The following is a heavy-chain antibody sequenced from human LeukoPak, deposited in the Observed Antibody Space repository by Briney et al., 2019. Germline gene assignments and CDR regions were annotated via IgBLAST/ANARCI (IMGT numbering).Heavy chain of an antibody. CDR2: ISWNSGSI. CDR1: GFTFDDYA. D-gene: IGHD3-3*01. Sequence: GGSLRLSCAASGFTFDDYAMHWVRQAPGKGLEWVSGISWNSGSIGYADSVKGRFTISGDNAKNSLYLQMNSLRAEDTALYYCAKEGLRFLSAWPWNTWGQGTMVTVSS. V-gene: IGHV3-9*01. CDR3: AKEGLRFLSAWPWNT. J-gene: IGHJ3*02.